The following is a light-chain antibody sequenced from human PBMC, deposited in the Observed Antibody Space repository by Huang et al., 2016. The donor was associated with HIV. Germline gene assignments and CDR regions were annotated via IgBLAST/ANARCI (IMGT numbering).Light chain of an antibody. V-gene: IGKV1-39*01. J-gene: IGKJ3*01. CDR1: PSISSY. Sequence: DIQMTQSPSSLSASVGDRVTITCRASPSISSYLNWYQQKPGKAPNLLIYAASSLQTVVPSRFSGSGSGTEFTLTISSLQPEDFATYYCQQSYSTPLFTFGPGTKVDIK. CDR3: QQSYSTPLFT. CDR2: AAS.